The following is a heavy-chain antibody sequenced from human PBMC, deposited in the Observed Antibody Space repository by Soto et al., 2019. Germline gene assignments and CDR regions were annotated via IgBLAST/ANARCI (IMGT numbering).Heavy chain of an antibody. J-gene: IGHJ6*02. Sequence: PGYALKISGKGSGYSFTSYWISWVRQMPGKGLEWMGRIDPSDPYTNYSPSFQGHVTISADKSISTAYLQWSSLKASDTAMYYCARQTPPFCCNYPSYSGMYARGQDNTLTVS. CDR3: ARQTPPFCCNYPSYSGMYA. D-gene: IGHD2-15*01. CDR2: IDPSDPYT. V-gene: IGHV5-10-1*01. CDR1: GYSFTSYW.